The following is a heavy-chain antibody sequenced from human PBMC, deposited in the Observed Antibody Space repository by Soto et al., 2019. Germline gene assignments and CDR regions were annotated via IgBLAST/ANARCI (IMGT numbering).Heavy chain of an antibody. J-gene: IGHJ5*02. Sequence: EVQLVESGGGLVQPGGSLRLSCAASGFTFSSFWMHWVRQAPGKGLEWVSRASPDGTSTSYADSVKGRFTISRDNAKITLFMQMNSLRAEDTAVYYCTRHGSGDYFLFDPWGQGTLVTVSS. CDR3: TRHGSGDYFLFDP. V-gene: IGHV3-74*01. CDR2: ASPDGTST. D-gene: IGHD4-17*01. CDR1: GFTFSSFW.